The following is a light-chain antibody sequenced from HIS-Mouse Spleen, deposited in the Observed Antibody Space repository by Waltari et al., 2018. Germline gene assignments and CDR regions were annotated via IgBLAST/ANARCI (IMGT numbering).Light chain of an antibody. V-gene: IGKV4-1*01. CDR2: SAS. CDR1: QSVLYSSNNKNY. CDR3: QQYYSTPYT. J-gene: IGKJ2*01. Sequence: DIVMTQSPDSLAVSLGEGATINCKPSQSVLYSSNNKNYLAWYQQKPGKPPKLLIYSASTRESGVPDRFSGSGSGTDFTLTISSLQAEDVAVYYCQQYYSTPYTFGQGTKLEIK.